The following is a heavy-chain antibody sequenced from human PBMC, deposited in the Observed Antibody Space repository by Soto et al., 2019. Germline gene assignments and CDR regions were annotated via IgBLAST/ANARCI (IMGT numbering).Heavy chain of an antibody. CDR2: ISGSGGST. CDR3: TGWMIVVVIPWFDP. D-gene: IGHD3-22*01. V-gene: IGHV3-23*01. CDR1: GFTFSSYA. Sequence: GGSLRLSCAASGFTFSSYAMSWVRQAPGKGLEWVSAISGSGGSTYYADSVKGRFTISRDNSKNTLYLQMNSLRAEDTAVYYCTGWMIVVVIPWFDPWGQGTLVTVSS. J-gene: IGHJ5*02.